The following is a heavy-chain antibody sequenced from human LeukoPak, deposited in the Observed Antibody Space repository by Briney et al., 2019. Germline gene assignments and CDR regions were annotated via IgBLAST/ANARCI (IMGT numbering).Heavy chain of an antibody. CDR2: IYYSGST. CDR1: GGSISSYY. Sequence: SETLSLTCTVSGGSISSYYWSWIRQPPGKGLEWIGYIYYSGSTNYNPSLKSRVTISVDTSKNRFSLKLSSVTAADTAVYYCARDEYSSSWYQHWGQGTLVTVSS. V-gene: IGHV4-59*01. D-gene: IGHD6-13*01. CDR3: ARDEYSSSWYQH. J-gene: IGHJ4*02.